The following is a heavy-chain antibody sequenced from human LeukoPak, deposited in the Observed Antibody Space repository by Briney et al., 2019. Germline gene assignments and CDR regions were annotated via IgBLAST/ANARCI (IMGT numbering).Heavy chain of an antibody. CDR3: ARHLSDITSSPNY. J-gene: IGHJ4*02. CDR2: IYPRDSRT. CDR1: YW. V-gene: IGHV5-51*01. Sequence: YWSWIRQPPGKGLEWMGVIYPRDSRTTYSPSFQDQVTISADKSISTAYLQWTSLKASDTAMYYCARHLSDITSSPNYWGPGTLVTVSS. D-gene: IGHD2-2*01.